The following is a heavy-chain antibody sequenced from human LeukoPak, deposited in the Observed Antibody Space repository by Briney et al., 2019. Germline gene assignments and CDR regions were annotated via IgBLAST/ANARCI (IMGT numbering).Heavy chain of an antibody. Sequence: SETLSLTCAVSGYSISSGYNWGWIRQPPGKGLEWIGSIYHSGSTYYNPSLKSRVTISVDTSKNQFSLKLSSVTAADTAVYYCARTVPLHYYDSRGYVNCLDPWGQGTLVTVSS. CDR1: GYSISSGYN. V-gene: IGHV4-38-2*01. CDR2: IYHSGST. CDR3: ARTVPLHYYDSRGYVNCLDP. D-gene: IGHD3-22*01. J-gene: IGHJ5*02.